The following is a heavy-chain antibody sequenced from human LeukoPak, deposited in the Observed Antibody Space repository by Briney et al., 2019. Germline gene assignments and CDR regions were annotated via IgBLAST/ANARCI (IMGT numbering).Heavy chain of an antibody. Sequence: PSQTLSLTCTVSGGSISGGGYYWSWIRQHPGKGLEWIGYIYYSGSTYYNPSLKSRVTISVDTSKNQFSLKLSSVTAADTAVYYCARGLVGLYGMDVWGQGTTVTVSS. J-gene: IGHJ6*02. CDR3: ARGLVGLYGMDV. D-gene: IGHD1-26*01. CDR1: GGSISGGGYY. CDR2: IYYSGST. V-gene: IGHV4-31*03.